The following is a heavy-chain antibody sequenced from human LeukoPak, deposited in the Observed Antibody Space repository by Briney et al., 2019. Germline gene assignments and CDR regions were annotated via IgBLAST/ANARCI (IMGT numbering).Heavy chain of an antibody. J-gene: IGHJ4*02. CDR1: GGSISSSSHY. V-gene: IGHV4-39*07. Sequence: SETLSLTCTVSGGSISSSSHYWGWLRQPPGKGLEWIGSIYYSGSTYYNPSLKSRVTISVDTSKNQFSLKLSSVTAADTAVYYCARDRDGYNYYWGQGTLVTVSS. CDR3: ARDRDGYNYY. CDR2: IYYSGST. D-gene: IGHD5-24*01.